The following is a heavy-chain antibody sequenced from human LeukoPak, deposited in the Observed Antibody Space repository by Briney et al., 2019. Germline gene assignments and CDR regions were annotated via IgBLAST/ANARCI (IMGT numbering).Heavy chain of an antibody. J-gene: IGHJ4*02. V-gene: IGHV3-74*01. D-gene: IGHD5-24*01. CDR3: ARVHRDMATIVGLWDY. CDR2: INSDGIST. CDR1: GFTFSSYW. Sequence: GGSLRLSCAASGFTFSSYWMHWVRQAPGKGLVWVSRINSDGISTSYADSVKGRFTISRDNAKNTLYLQMNGLRVEDTAVYYCARVHRDMATIVGLWDYWGQGTLVTVSS.